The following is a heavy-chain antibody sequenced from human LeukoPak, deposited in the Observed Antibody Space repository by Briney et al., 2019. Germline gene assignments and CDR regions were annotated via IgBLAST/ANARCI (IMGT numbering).Heavy chain of an antibody. CDR3: AKGAGTRSSWFDP. CDR2: IYYSGST. CDR1: GGSISSHY. V-gene: IGHV4-59*11. J-gene: IGHJ5*02. Sequence: SETLSLTCTVSGGSISSHYWSWIRQPPGKGLEWIGYIYYSGSTNYNPSLKSRVTISVDASKNQFSLKLSSVTAADTAVYYCAKGAGTRSSWFDPWGQGTLVTVSS. D-gene: IGHD6-13*01.